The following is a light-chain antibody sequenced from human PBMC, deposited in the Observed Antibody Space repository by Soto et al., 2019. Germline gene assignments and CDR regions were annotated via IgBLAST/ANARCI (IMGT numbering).Light chain of an antibody. V-gene: IGKV3-20*01. J-gene: IGKJ2*01. CDR1: QSVSSNY. CDR2: GAS. CDR3: QQYGTAPYA. Sequence: IVLTQSPGTLSLSPGEGATLSCRASQSVSSNYLAWYQQRPGQTPRLLIYGASNRATGIPDRFGGSGSVTDFPLTISRLEPEDCAVYYCQQYGTAPYAFGQGTRLEI.